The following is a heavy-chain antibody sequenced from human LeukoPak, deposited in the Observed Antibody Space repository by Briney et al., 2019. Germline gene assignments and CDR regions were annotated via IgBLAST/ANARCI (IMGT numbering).Heavy chain of an antibody. CDR2: ISGSGGST. V-gene: IGHV3-23*01. CDR3: AKDLRIMITFGGVIDY. J-gene: IGHJ4*02. D-gene: IGHD3-16*02. Sequence: GGSLRLSCAASGFTFSSYAMSWVRQAPGKGLEWVSAISGSGGSTYYADSVKGRFTISRDNSKNTLYLQINSLRAEDTAVYYCAKDLRIMITFGGVIDYWGQGTLVTVSS. CDR1: GFTFSSYA.